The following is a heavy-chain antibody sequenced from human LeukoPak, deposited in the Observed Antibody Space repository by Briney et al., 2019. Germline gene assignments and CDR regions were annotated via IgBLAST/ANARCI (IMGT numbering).Heavy chain of an antibody. D-gene: IGHD2-2*01. Sequence: GGPLSLFCAPSGFTFSSYGMHWVRQAPGKGLEWVAVIWYDGSNKYYADSVKGRFTISRDNSKNTLYLQMNSLRAEDTAVYYCARDDCSSTSCYADPFDYWGQRTLVTVSS. J-gene: IGHJ4*02. V-gene: IGHV3-33*01. CDR1: GFTFSSYG. CDR3: ARDDCSSTSCYADPFDY. CDR2: IWYDGSNK.